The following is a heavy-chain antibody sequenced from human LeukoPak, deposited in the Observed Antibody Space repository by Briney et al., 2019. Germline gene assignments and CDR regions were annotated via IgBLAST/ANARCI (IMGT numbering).Heavy chain of an antibody. CDR2: VRGKTNNYAT. J-gene: IGHJ6*04. CDR3: TRREKSHLRGQEGGDVDV. V-gene: IGHV3-73*01. D-gene: IGHD3-16*01. CDR1: GFTFTGPS. Sequence: PGGSLTLSCAASGFTFTGPSIHWVRQTSGKGMEWVGRVRGKTNNYATEYAASVRGRFTISRDDSRNTAFLQMNNLSPEDTALYFCTRREKSHLRGQEGGDVDVWGKGTTVTVSS.